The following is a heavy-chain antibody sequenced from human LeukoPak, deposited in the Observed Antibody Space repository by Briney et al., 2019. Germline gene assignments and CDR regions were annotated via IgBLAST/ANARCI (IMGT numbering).Heavy chain of an antibody. D-gene: IGHD3-10*01. CDR1: GGSFSGYY. CDR3: ARRFGAIYYFDY. CDR2: INHSGST. V-gene: IGHV4-34*01. Sequence: SETLSLTCAVYGGSFSGYYWSWIRQPPGKGLEWIGEINHSGSTSYNPSLKSRVTISVDTSKNQFSLKLSSVTAADTAVYYCARRFGAIYYFDYWGQGTLVTVSS. J-gene: IGHJ4*02.